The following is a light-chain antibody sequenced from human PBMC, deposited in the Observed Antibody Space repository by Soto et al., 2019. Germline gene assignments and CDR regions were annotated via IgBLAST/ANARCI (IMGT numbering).Light chain of an antibody. Sequence: EIVLTQSPATLSLSPGERATLSCRASQSVSSSLGWYQQIPGQAPRLLIYDASNRATGIPARFSGGGSGTDFTLTISSLEPEDFAVYYCQQRSNWPRTFGQGTKLEIK. J-gene: IGKJ2*01. CDR2: DAS. V-gene: IGKV3-11*01. CDR3: QQRSNWPRT. CDR1: QSVSSS.